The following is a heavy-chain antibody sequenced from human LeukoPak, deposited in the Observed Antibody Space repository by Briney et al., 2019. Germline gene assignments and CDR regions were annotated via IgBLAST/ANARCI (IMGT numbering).Heavy chain of an antibody. V-gene: IGHV4-38-2*01. CDR1: GYSIRSGYY. CDR3: ARVPGVWGSYRINWFDP. D-gene: IGHD3-16*02. CDR2: VSHSGIT. Sequence: SETLSLSCAVSGYSIRSGYYWGWIRQPPGKGLEWIGYVSHSGITLYNPSLKSRVTISIATSKNQFSLRLTSVTAADTAVYYCARVPGVWGSYRINWFDPWGQGTLVTVSS. J-gene: IGHJ5*02.